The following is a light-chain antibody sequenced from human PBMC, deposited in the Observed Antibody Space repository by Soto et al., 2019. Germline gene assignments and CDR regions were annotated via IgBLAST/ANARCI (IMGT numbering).Light chain of an antibody. J-gene: IGKJ3*01. CDR2: DAS. CDR3: QKCDYPPT. Sequence: DIQMTQSPSSLSASVGDRVTITCQASHDITSYLNWYQHKPGKAPKLLIYDASILEAGVPSRFSGSGSGTDFPFTISSLQPDDVATYYCQKCDYPPTFGPGTTVDFK. V-gene: IGKV1-33*01. CDR1: HDITSY.